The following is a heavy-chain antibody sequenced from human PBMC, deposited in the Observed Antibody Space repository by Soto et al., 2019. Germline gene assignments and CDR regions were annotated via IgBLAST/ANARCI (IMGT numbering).Heavy chain of an antibody. J-gene: IGHJ6*02. CDR3: ARSRSYDFWSGSPVSSYYYYYGMDV. Sequence: SETLSLTCAVYGGSFSGYYWSWIRQPPGKGREWMGEINHSGSTNYNPSLKSRVTISVDTSKNQFSLKLSSVTAADTSVYYCARSRSYDFWSGSPVSSYYYYYGMDVWGQGTTVTVSS. D-gene: IGHD3-3*01. CDR1: GGSFSGYY. V-gene: IGHV4-34*01. CDR2: INHSGST.